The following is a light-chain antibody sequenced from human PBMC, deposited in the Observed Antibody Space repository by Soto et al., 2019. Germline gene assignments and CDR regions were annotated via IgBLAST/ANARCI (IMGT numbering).Light chain of an antibody. CDR1: QSVSSSY. CDR2: GAS. J-gene: IGKJ2*01. CDR3: QQGYT. V-gene: IGKV3D-7*01. Sequence: EIVMTQSPATLSLSPGERATLSCRASQSVSSSYLSWYQQKPGQAPRLLIYGASTRATGIPARFSGSGSGTDFTRTISSLQPEDFAVYYCQQGYTFGQGTKLEIK.